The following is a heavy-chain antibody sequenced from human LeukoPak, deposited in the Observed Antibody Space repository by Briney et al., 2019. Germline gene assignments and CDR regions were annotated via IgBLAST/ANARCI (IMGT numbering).Heavy chain of an antibody. CDR2: INPNSGGT. V-gene: IGHV1-2*02. J-gene: IGHJ3*02. CDR1: GFTFSSYA. CDR3: ARPIAAAGLLSAPQSNAFDI. Sequence: GGSLRLSCAASGFTFSSYAMHWVRQAPGQGLEWMGWINPNSGGTNYAQKFQGRVTMTRDTSISTAYMELSRLRSEDTAVYYCARPIAAAGLLSAPQSNAFDIWGQGTMVTVSS. D-gene: IGHD6-13*01.